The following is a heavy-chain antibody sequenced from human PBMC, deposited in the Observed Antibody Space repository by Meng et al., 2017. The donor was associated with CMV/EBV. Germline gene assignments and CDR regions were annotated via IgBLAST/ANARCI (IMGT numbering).Heavy chain of an antibody. CDR2: IYYSGST. V-gene: IGHV4-61*01. CDR3: ARSPSQQPYNWLDP. Sequence: GGSVSSGSYYWSWIRQPPGKGLEWIGYIYYSGSTNYNPSLKSRVTISVDTSKNQFSLKLSSVTAADTAVYYCARSPSQQPYNWLDPWGQGTLVTVSS. D-gene: IGHD6-13*01. J-gene: IGHJ5*02. CDR1: GGSVSSGSYY.